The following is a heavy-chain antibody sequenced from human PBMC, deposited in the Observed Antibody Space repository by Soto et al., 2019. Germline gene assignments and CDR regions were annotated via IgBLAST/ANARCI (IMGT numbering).Heavy chain of an antibody. Sequence: SETLSLTCTVSGGSISSGGYYWSWIRQHPGKGLEWIGYIYYSGSTYYNPSLKSRVTISVDTSKNQFSLKLSSVTAADTAVYYCARDQTMVRGVRHPYYFDYWGQGTLVTVSS. J-gene: IGHJ4*02. V-gene: IGHV4-31*03. CDR2: IYYSGST. CDR1: GGSISSGGYY. D-gene: IGHD3-10*01. CDR3: ARDQTMVRGVRHPYYFDY.